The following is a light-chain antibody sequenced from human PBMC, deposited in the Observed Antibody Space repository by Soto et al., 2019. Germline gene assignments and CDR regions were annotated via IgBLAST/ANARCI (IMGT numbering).Light chain of an antibody. J-gene: IGKJ5*01. CDR1: QSASTSN. CDR3: QHRSSWPLT. CDR2: GTS. Sequence: PENRATVCCRASQSASTSNLAWYQHKPGQAPRLRIYGTSNRATGIPDRFSGSGSGTEFTRTISSLQPDDFAVYYGQHRSSWPLTFGQGTRLEIK. V-gene: IGKV3D-20*02.